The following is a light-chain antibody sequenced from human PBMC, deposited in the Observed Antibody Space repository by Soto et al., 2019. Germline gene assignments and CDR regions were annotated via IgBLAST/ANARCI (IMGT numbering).Light chain of an antibody. V-gene: IGKV1-5*01. Sequence: DIQMTQSPSTLSASVGDRVTITCRASQSISSRLAWYQQKPGKAPKLLIYAASRLESGVPSWFSDSRSGTEFNTTISSLQPDDFATYYCHHYNSTPWTFGQGTMVETK. CDR2: AAS. CDR1: QSISSR. J-gene: IGKJ1*01. CDR3: HHYNSTPWT.